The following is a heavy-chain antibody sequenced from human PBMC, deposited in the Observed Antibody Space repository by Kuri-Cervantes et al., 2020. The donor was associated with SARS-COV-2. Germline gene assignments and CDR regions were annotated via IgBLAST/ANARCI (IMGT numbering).Heavy chain of an antibody. V-gene: IGHV1-2*02. Sequence: ASVKVSCKASGYTFTGYYMHWVRQAPGQGLEWMGWINPNSGGTNYAQKFQGRVTMTRDTSISIAYMELSRLRSDDTAVYYCARDRGATKLENWFDPWGQGTLVTVSS. D-gene: IGHD1-26*01. CDR1: GYTFTGYY. CDR2: INPNSGGT. J-gene: IGHJ5*02. CDR3: ARDRGATKLENWFDP.